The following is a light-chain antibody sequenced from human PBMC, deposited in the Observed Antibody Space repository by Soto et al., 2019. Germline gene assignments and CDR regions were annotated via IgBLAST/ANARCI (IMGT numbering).Light chain of an antibody. CDR3: QQYGSSPRFT. J-gene: IGKJ3*01. CDR1: QSVSSSY. Sequence: EIVLTQSPGTLSLSPGERATLSCRASQSVSSSYLAWYQQKPGQAPRLLIYGASSGATGIPDRFSGSGSGTDFTLTISRLEPEDFAVYYCQQYGSSPRFTFGPGTKVDIK. V-gene: IGKV3-20*01. CDR2: GAS.